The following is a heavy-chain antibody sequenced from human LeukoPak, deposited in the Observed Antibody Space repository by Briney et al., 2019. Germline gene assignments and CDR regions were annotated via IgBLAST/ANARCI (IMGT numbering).Heavy chain of an antibody. CDR2: ISAYNGNT. J-gene: IGHJ3*02. D-gene: IGHD3-3*01. V-gene: IGHV1-18*01. CDR3: ARDLHDFWSGYYSRGAPSDAFDI. Sequence: ASVKVSCKASGYTFTSYGISWVRQAPGQGLEWMGWISAYNGNTNYAQKLQGRVTMTTDTSTSTAYMELRSLRSDDTAVYYCARDLHDFWSGYYSRGAPSDAFDIWGQGTMVTVSS. CDR1: GYTFTSYG.